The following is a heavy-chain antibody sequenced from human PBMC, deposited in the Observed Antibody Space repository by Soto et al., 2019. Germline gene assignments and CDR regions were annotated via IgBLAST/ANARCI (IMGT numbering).Heavy chain of an antibody. CDR3: AREGDPRYCSGGSCYSKYYYYYGMDV. J-gene: IGHJ6*02. V-gene: IGHV1-46*01. CDR2: INPSGGST. Sequence: QVQLVQSGAEVKKPGASVKVSCKASGYTFTSYYMHWVRQAPGQGLEWMGIINPSGGSTSYAQKFQGRVTMTRDTSTSTVYMELSSLRSEDTAVYYCAREGDPRYCSGGSCYSKYYYYYGMDVWGQGTTVTVSS. D-gene: IGHD2-15*01. CDR1: GYTFTSYY.